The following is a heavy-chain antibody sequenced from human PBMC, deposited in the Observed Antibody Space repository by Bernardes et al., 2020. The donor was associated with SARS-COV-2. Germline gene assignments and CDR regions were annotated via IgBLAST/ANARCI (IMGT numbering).Heavy chain of an antibody. D-gene: IGHD2-15*01. Sequence: GGSLRLSCAASGFTFSDYYMSWIRQAPGKGLEWVSYISSSGSTIYYADSVKGRFTISRDNAKNSLYLQMNSLRAEDTAVYYCSPVVDATRGWFDPWGQGTLVTVSS. CDR2: ISSSGSTI. V-gene: IGHV3-11*01. J-gene: IGHJ5*02. CDR3: SPVVDATRGWFDP. CDR1: GFTFSDYY.